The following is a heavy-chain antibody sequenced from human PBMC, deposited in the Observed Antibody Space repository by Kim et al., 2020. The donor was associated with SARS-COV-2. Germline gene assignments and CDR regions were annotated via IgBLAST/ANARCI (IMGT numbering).Heavy chain of an antibody. CDR2: IYYSGST. J-gene: IGHJ4*02. D-gene: IGHD2-15*01. CDR1: GGSISSSSYY. V-gene: IGHV4-39*01. CDR3: ARHESGDDIVVVVAATSFDY. Sequence: SETLSLTCTVSGGSISSSSYYWGWIRQPPGKGLEWIGSIYYSGSTYYNPSLKSRVTISVDTSKNQFSLKLSSVTAADTAVYYCARHESGDDIVVVVAATSFDYCGQGTLVTVSS.